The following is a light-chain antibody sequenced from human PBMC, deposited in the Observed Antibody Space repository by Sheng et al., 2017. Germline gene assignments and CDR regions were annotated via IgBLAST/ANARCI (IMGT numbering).Light chain of an antibody. CDR2: KAF. CDR3: QQYSTWSPLI. CDR1: QSINTW. J-gene: IGKJ4*01. Sequence: DIQMTQSPSTLSASVGDRVTITCRASQSINTWLAWYQQKPGKATKLLISKAFNLESGVPSRFSGSGSGTEFTLTISSLQPDDSATYFCQQYSTWSPLIFGGGTKVEIK. V-gene: IGKV1-5*03.